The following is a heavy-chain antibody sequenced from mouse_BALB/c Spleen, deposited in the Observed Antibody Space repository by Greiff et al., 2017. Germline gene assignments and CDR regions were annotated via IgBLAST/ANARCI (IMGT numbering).Heavy chain of an antibody. CDR1: GFNIKDYY. CDR2: IDPENGNT. Sequence: VQLQQSGAELVRPGALVKLSCKASGFNIKDYYMHWVKQRPEQGLEWIGWIDPENGNTIYDPKFQGKASITADTSSNTAYLQLSSLTSEDTAVYYCALYGNYVYYFDYWGQGTTLTVSS. D-gene: IGHD2-1*01. V-gene: IGHV14-1*02. J-gene: IGHJ2*01. CDR3: ALYGNYVYYFDY.